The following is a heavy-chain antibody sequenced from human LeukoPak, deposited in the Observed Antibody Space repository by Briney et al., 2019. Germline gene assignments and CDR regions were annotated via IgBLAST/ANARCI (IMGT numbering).Heavy chain of an antibody. CDR1: GFTFSSYW. D-gene: IGHD1-26*01. Sequence: GGSLRLSCAVSGFTFSSYWMHWVRQAPGKGLVWVSHIKTDGSTTAYADSVKGRFTISRDNAKNSLYLQMNSLRAEDTAVYYCAKDHGSYPSGGFDYWGQGTLVTVSS. J-gene: IGHJ4*02. V-gene: IGHV3-74*01. CDR2: IKTDGSTT. CDR3: AKDHGSYPSGGFDY.